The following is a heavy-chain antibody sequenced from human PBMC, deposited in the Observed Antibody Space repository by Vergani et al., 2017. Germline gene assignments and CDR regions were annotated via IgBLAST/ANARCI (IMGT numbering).Heavy chain of an antibody. V-gene: IGHV4-59*01. CDR2: IYYSGST. CDR3: ARVAYGDYYYYFYY. D-gene: IGHD4-17*01. CDR1: GGSISSYY. Sequence: QVQLQESGPGLVKPSETLSLTCTVSGGSISSYYWSWIRQPPGKGLEWIGYIYYSGSTNYNPSLKSRVTISVDTSKNQFSLKLSSVTAADTAVYYCARVAYGDYYYYFYYWGQGTLVAGSS. J-gene: IGHJ4*02.